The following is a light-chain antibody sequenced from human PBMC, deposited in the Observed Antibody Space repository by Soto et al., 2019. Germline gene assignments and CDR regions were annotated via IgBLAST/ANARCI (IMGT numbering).Light chain of an antibody. Sequence: DIQMTQSPSSQSASVGDRVTITCRASQSISGYLNWYQKKSGQAPRLLMYAASSLQSGVPSRFSGSGSGTDFTLTISSLQPEDSATYYCQQSDSMPWTFGQGTKVDNK. CDR1: QSISGY. V-gene: IGKV1-39*01. J-gene: IGKJ1*01. CDR3: QQSDSMPWT. CDR2: AAS.